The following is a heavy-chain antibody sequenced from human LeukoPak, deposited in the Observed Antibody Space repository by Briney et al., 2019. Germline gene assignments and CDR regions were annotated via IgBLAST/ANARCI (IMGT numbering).Heavy chain of an antibody. Sequence: GSLRLSCAASGFTFSNYAMHWVRQAPGKGLEYVSTISSNGGSTNYANSVKGRFTISRDNSKNTLYLQMGSLRAEDMAVYYCARANAGSIFDAFDIWGQGTMVTVSS. V-gene: IGHV3-64*01. J-gene: IGHJ3*02. CDR2: ISSNGGST. CDR3: ARANAGSIFDAFDI. D-gene: IGHD3-3*01. CDR1: GFTFSNYA.